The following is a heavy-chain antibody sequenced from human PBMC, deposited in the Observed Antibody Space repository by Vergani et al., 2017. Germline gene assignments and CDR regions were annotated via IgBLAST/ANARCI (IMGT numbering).Heavy chain of an antibody. CDR1: GFTFSSYG. V-gene: IGHV3-33*06. J-gene: IGHJ3*02. CDR2: IWYDGSNK. CDR3: AKDMGYSYVEGAFDI. Sequence: QVQLVESGGGVVQPGRSLRLSCAASGFTFSSYGMHWVRQAPGKGLEWVAVIWYDGSNKYYADSVKGRFTISRDNSKNTRYLQMNSLRAEDTAVYYCAKDMGYSYVEGAFDIWGQGTMVTVSS. D-gene: IGHD5-18*01.